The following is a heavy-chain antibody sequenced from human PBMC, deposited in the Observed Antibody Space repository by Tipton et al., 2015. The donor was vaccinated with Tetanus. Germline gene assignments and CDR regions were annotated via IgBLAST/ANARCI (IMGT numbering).Heavy chain of an antibody. V-gene: IGHV3-33*01. CDR2: SWYDGTDK. Sequence: SLRLSCAASGFIFSSYGIHWVRQAPGKGLEWVAGSWYDGTDKYYADSVKGRFTICRDKSKNTLYLKMHSLRVEDPAVYDCARESDCSGGSCFAGEFDNWGRGTQVTVSS. CDR3: ARESDCSGGSCFAGEFDN. CDR1: GFIFSSYG. J-gene: IGHJ4*02. D-gene: IGHD2-15*01.